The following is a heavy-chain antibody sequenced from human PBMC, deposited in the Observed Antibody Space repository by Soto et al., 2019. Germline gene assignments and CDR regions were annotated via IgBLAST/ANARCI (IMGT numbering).Heavy chain of an antibody. J-gene: IGHJ6*03. Sequence: EVQLLDSGGGLVQPGGSLRLSCAASGFTFSTYAMTWVRQAPGKGLEWVSTLTPSGGNTYYADSVQGRFTISRDNSMNTLYLQMNSLRAEDTAVYYCAGRYCPNGVCYTNYYYYIDVWGEGNTVTVSS. CDR1: GFTFSTYA. V-gene: IGHV3-23*01. CDR3: AGRYCPNGVCYTNYYYYIDV. CDR2: LTPSGGNT. D-gene: IGHD2-8*01.